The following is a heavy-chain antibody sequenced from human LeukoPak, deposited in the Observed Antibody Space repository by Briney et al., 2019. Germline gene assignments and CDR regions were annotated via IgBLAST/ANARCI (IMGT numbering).Heavy chain of an antibody. J-gene: IGHJ4*02. D-gene: IGHD1-26*01. CDR1: GGTFSSYA. Sequence: SVKVSCKASGGTFSSYAISWVRQAPGQGLELMGGIIPIFGTANYAQKFQGRVTITADESTSTAYMELSSLRSEDTAVYYCARDPYSGSDLTALNWGQGTLVTVSS. CDR3: ARDPYSGSDLTALN. CDR2: IIPIFGTA. V-gene: IGHV1-69*01.